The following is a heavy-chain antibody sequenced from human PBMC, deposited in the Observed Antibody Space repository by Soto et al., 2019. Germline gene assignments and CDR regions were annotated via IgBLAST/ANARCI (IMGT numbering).Heavy chain of an antibody. J-gene: IGHJ6*02. V-gene: IGHV1-8*01. CDR3: ARDVRGWQQLVTLNYYYYGMDV. CDR1: GYTFTSYD. CDR2: MNPNSGNT. D-gene: IGHD6-13*01. Sequence: GASVKVSCKASGYTFTSYDINWVRQATGQGLEWMGWMNPNSGNTGYAQKFQGRVTMTRNTSISTAYMELSSLRPEDTAVYYCARDVRGWQQLVTLNYYYYGMDVWGQGTTVTVSS.